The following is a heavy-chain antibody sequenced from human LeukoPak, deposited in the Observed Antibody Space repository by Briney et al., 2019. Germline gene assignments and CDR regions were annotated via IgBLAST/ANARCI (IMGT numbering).Heavy chain of an antibody. CDR1: GFTFSHYS. J-gene: IGHJ4*02. V-gene: IGHV3-21*01. CDR2: ISTGSSYI. CDR3: ARGDFWSGPGFDY. Sequence: PGGSLRLSCAASGFTFSHYSMNWVRQAPGKGLEWVSSISTGSSYIYYADSVKGRFTISRDNAKNSLYLQMNSLRAEDTAVYYCARGDFWSGPGFDYWGQGTLVTVSS. D-gene: IGHD3-3*01.